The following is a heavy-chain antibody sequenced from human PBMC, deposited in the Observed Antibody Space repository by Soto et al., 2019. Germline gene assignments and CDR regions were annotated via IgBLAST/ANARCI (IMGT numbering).Heavy chain of an antibody. CDR2: ISSSSSYI. CDR3: ARDDDVTIFHPYYYGMDV. V-gene: IGHV3-21*01. J-gene: IGHJ6*02. D-gene: IGHD3-3*01. Sequence: EVQLVESGGGLVKPGGSLRLSCAASGFTFSSYSMNWVRQAPGKGLEWVSSISSSSSYIYYADSVKGRFTITRDNAKNSLYLQMNSLRAEDTAVYYCARDDDVTIFHPYYYGMDVWVQGTTVTVSS. CDR1: GFTFSSYS.